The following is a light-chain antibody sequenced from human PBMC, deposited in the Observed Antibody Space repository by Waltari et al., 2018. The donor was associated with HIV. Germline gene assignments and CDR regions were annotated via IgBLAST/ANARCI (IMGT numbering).Light chain of an antibody. V-gene: IGLV1-40*01. CDR3: QSYDSSLNAWV. CDR1: SANIVARYD. Sequence: QSVLTQPPSVSGAPGPRVTISCTGSSANIVARYDAHRYQQFPRTPPKLVILANPNRPAGIPDRFSCSKSGTSASLVITGVQAEDEADYYCQSYDSSLNAWVFGGGTKLTVL. CDR2: ANP. J-gene: IGLJ3*02.